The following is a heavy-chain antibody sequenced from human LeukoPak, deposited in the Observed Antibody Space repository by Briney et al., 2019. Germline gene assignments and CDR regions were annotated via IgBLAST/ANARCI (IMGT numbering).Heavy chain of an antibody. CDR3: AKVPSRPATGDY. CDR1: GFTFSSYG. V-gene: IGHV3-23*01. J-gene: IGHJ4*02. CDR2: ISGSGGST. D-gene: IGHD1-26*01. Sequence: GGSLRLSCAASGFTFSSYGMHWVRQAPGKGLEWVSAISGSGGSTYYADSVKGRFTISRDNSKNTLYLQMNSLRAEDTAVYYCAKVPSRPATGDYWGQGTLVTVSS.